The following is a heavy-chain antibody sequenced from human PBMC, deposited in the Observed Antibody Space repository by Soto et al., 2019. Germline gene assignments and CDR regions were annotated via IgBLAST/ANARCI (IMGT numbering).Heavy chain of an antibody. D-gene: IGHD3-10*01. V-gene: IGHV3-23*01. CDR3: AKGPSYGSLEYYFDY. Sequence: PGGSLRLSCAASGFTFSSYAMSWVRQAPGKGLEWVSAISGSGGSTYYADSVKGRFTISRDNSKNTLYLQMNSLRAEDTAVYYCAKGPSYGSLEYYFDYWGQGTLVTVSS. CDR2: ISGSGGST. CDR1: GFTFSSYA. J-gene: IGHJ4*02.